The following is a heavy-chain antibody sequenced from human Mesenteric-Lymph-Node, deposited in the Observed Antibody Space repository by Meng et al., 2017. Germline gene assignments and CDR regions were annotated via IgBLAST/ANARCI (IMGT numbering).Heavy chain of an antibody. J-gene: IGHJ2*01. D-gene: IGHD6-13*01. Sequence: EPGQVLGKPSQSLCLTCHVSGCALRSGGYYWSWIRQHPGKGLEWIGYIYYSGSTYYNPSLKRRVTISVDTSKYQFSLKLSSVTAADTAVYYCVRYVPNGSFWYFDFWGRGTLVTVSS. CDR3: VRYVPNGSFWYFDF. CDR2: IYYSGST. CDR1: GCALRSGGYY. V-gene: IGHV4-31*03.